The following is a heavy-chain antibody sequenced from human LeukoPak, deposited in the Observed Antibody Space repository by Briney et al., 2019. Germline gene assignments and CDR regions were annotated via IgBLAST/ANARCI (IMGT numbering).Heavy chain of an antibody. CDR2: IYYSGST. J-gene: IGHJ6*02. V-gene: IGHV4-59*02. D-gene: IGHD1/OR15-1a*01. CDR1: GGSVNSYY. Sequence: SETLSLTCTVSGGSVNSYYWTWIRQPPGKGLEWIGYIYYSGSTNYSPSLKSRVTISVDTSKNQFSLKLSSVTAADTAVYYCARDKGGTLLYYGMDVWGQGTTVTASS. CDR3: ARDKGGTLLYYGMDV.